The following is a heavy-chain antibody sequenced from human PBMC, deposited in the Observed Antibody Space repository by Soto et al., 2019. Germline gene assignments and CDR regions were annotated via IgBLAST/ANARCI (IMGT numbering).Heavy chain of an antibody. Sequence: ASVKVSCKASGYTFTSYGISWVRQAPGQGLEWMGWISAYNGNTNYAQKLHGRVTMTTDTSTSTAYMELRSLRSDDTAVYYCARVPRYCSSTSCYGDYWGQGTLVTVSS. J-gene: IGHJ4*02. V-gene: IGHV1-18*01. D-gene: IGHD2-2*01. CDR2: ISAYNGNT. CDR1: GYTFTSYG. CDR3: ARVPRYCSSTSCYGDY.